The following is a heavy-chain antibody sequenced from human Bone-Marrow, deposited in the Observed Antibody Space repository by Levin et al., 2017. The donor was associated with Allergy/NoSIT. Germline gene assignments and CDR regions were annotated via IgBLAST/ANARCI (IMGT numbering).Heavy chain of an antibody. CDR3: ARIGHADFDF. CDR1: GFIFSNYW. J-gene: IGHJ4*02. Sequence: GGSLRLSCAASGFIFSNYWMHWVRHTPGQGLVWVARISGDEITTHYADSVRGRFVISRDNAKNTLYLQSNSLRVDDTGVYYCARIGHADFDFWGQGTLVTVSS. CDR2: ISGDEITT. V-gene: IGHV3-74*01. D-gene: IGHD5-12*01.